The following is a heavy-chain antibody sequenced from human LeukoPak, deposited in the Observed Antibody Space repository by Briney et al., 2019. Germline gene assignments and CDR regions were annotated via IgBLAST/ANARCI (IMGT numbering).Heavy chain of an antibody. Sequence: SETLSLTCAVYGGASSGYYGTWMRQAPGKGLEWIGEIDHQGSTNYNPSLKRRVTISVDTSKSQFSLRLSSVTAADTAVYYCAWTRDGYLRYWGQGTLVSVSS. CDR1: GGASSGYY. CDR2: IDHQGST. V-gene: IGHV4-34*01. D-gene: IGHD5-24*01. J-gene: IGHJ4*02. CDR3: AWTRDGYLRY.